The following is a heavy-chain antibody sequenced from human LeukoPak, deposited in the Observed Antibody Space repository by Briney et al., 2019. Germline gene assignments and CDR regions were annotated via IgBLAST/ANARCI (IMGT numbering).Heavy chain of an antibody. V-gene: IGHV4-59*01. CDR3: AREVVAAAGTVDY. Sequence: SETLSLTCTVSGGPISSYYWSWIRQPPGKGLEWIGYIYYSGSTNYNPSLKSRVTISVDTSKNQFSLKLSSVTAADTAVYYCAREVVAAAGTVDYWGQGALVIVSS. CDR1: GGPISSYY. CDR2: IYYSGST. D-gene: IGHD6-13*01. J-gene: IGHJ4*02.